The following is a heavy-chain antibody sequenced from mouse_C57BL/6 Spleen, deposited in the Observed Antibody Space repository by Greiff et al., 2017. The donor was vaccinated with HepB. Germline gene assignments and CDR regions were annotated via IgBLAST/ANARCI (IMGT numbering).Heavy chain of an antibody. Sequence: VQLQQSGPGLVKPSQSLSLTCSVTGYSITSGYYWNWIRQFPGNKLEWMGYISYDGSNNYNPSLKNRISITRDTSKNQFFLKLNSVTTEDTATYYCARNYGNYAMDYWGQGTSVTVSS. CDR3: ARNYGNYAMDY. D-gene: IGHD1-1*01. J-gene: IGHJ4*01. V-gene: IGHV3-6*01. CDR2: ISYDGSN. CDR1: GYSITSGYY.